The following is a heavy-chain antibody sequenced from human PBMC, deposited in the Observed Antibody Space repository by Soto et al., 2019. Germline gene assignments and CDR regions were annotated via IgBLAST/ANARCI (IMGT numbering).Heavy chain of an antibody. CDR1: GFTFSNFG. CDR2: VWYDGSSK. V-gene: IGHV3-33*01. J-gene: IGHJ6*02. CDR3: AGELNSNYDGMDV. Sequence: GVSLRLSCEASGFTFSNFGMNWVRQAPGKGLEWVARVWYDGSSKYYVDSVKGRFTISRDNSKERVYLQMNSLRAEDTGVYYCAGELNSNYDGMDVWGPGTTVTVSS. D-gene: IGHD4-4*01.